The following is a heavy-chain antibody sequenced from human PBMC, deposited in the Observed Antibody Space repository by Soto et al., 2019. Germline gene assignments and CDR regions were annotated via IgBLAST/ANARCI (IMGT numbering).Heavy chain of an antibody. CDR2: IYHSGST. D-gene: IGHD3-3*01. Sequence: SETLSLTCAVSGYSISSGYYWGWIRQPPGKGLEWIGSIYHSGSTYYNPSLKSRATISVDTSKNQFSLKLSSVTAADTAVYYCARDPYYDFWSGSFDYWGQGTLVTVSS. CDR3: ARDPYYDFWSGSFDY. CDR1: GYSISSGYY. J-gene: IGHJ4*02. V-gene: IGHV4-38-2*02.